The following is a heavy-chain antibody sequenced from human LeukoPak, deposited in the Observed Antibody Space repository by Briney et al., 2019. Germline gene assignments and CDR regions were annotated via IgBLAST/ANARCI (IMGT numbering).Heavy chain of an antibody. D-gene: IGHD2-21*01. J-gene: IGHJ5*02. CDR2: ISYNGRT. V-gene: IGHV4-39*07. Sequence: PSESLSLTCIVSGGSISSSGYYRGWIRQSPGKGLEWIGSISYNGRTYYNPSLKSRVTIPVDTSKNQFSLRLSSVTAADTAVYYCAREGSPYGDWYNWFDPWGQGTLVTVSS. CDR3: AREGSPYGDWYNWFDP. CDR1: GGSISSSGYY.